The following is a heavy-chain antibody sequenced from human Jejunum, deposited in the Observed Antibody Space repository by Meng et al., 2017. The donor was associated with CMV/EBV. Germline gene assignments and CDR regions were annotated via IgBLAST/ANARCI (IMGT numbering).Heavy chain of an antibody. CDR2: ISGSGGGT. D-gene: IGHD3-10*01. Sequence: RWVRQAPGKGLEWVSSISGSGGGTEYADSVKGRFSVSRDNSENTVYLQMDSLRGDDTAVYYCAKSGGEFLYFLYGMAMAVWGQGTTVTVSS. V-gene: IGHV3-23*01. CDR3: AKSGGEFLYFLYGMAMAV. J-gene: IGHJ6*02.